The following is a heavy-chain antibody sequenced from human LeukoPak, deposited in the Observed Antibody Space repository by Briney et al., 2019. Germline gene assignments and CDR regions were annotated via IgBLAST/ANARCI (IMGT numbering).Heavy chain of an antibody. CDR3: VRRRGNYDYVWGSYRFPCWFDP. CDR2: IYYSGST. V-gene: IGHV4-39*07. CDR1: GGSISSSSYY. Sequence: SETLSLTCTVSGGSISSSSYYWGWIRQPPGKGLEWIGSIYYSGSTNYNPSLKSRVTISVDTSKNQFSLKLSSVTAADTAVYYCVRRRGNYDYVWGSYRFPCWFDPWGQGTLVTVSS. D-gene: IGHD3-16*02. J-gene: IGHJ5*02.